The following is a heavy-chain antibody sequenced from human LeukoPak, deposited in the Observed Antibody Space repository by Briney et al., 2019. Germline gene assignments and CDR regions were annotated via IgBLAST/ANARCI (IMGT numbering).Heavy chain of an antibody. V-gene: IGHV4-59*01. CDR2: IHYTGKN. J-gene: IGHJ4*02. D-gene: IGHD1-1*01. CDR3: AKWHARQLAFDS. CDR1: GDSITAYY. Sequence: SETLSLTCTVSGDSITAYYWNWVRQPPGKGLEWIGYIHYTGKNFYNPSLKSRITMSVDTSKSQFSLKLSSVTAADTAVYYCAKWHARQLAFDSWGQGSLVTVSS.